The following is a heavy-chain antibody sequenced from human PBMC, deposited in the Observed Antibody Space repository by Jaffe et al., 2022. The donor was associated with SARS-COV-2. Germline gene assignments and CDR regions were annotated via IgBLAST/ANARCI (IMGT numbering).Heavy chain of an antibody. V-gene: IGHV1-18*01. D-gene: IGHD3-10*01. CDR1: RYTFTTYG. Sequence: QVQLVQSGAEVKKPGASVRVSCQASRYTFTTYGIAWVRQAPGQGLEWMGWISVSNGNTNYAQKFHDRVTMTSDTSTSTAYMQLRSLRSDDTAVYYCARAIFYRGVITEVDHWGQGTLVSVSS. J-gene: IGHJ4*02. CDR3: ARAIFYRGVITEVDH. CDR2: ISVSNGNT.